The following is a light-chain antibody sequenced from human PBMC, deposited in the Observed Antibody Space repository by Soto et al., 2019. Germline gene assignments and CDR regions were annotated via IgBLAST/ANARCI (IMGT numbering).Light chain of an antibody. CDR2: AAS. V-gene: IGKV1-39*01. CDR3: QHYDSLSLT. J-gene: IGKJ4*01. CDR1: QRIRTS. Sequence: DIQMTQSPSSLSASIGDRVTITCRASQRIRTSLNWYQHKPGKAPKLLIYAASSLESGVPSRFSGSGSGTDFSLSISSLQPEDVATYYCQHYDSLSLTFGGGTRVEIK.